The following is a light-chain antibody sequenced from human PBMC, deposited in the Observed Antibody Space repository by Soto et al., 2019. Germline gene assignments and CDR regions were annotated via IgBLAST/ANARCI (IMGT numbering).Light chain of an antibody. Sequence: EIVLTQSPGTLSLSPGERATLSCRASQSISSNYLAWYQQRPGQAPRLLIFGASYRATGIPDRFSGSGSGIDLTLTISRLEPEDFAVYYCQQYSSSPPGFTFGLGTRV. J-gene: IGKJ3*01. CDR2: GAS. CDR3: QQYSSSPPGFT. CDR1: QSISSNY. V-gene: IGKV3-20*01.